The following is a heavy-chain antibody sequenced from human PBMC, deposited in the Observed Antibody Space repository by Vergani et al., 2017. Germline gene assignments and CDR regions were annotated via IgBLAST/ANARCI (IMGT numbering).Heavy chain of an antibody. V-gene: IGHV1-3*01. Sequence: QVQLVQSGAEVKKPGASVKVSCKASGYTFTSYAMHWVRQAPGQRLEWMGWINPGNGNTKYSQKFQGRVTITRDTSASTAYMELSSLRSEDTAVYYCAREWAQLRGXFDPWGQGTLVTVSS. J-gene: IGHJ5*02. D-gene: IGHD1-1*01. CDR2: INPGNGNT. CDR1: GYTFTSYA. CDR3: AREWAQLRGXFDP.